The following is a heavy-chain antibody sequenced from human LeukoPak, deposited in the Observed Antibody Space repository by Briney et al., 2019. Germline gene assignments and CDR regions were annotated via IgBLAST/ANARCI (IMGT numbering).Heavy chain of an antibody. Sequence: ETQSLTCTVSGGSIRNYYWSWIRQPAGKGLEWIGRFYNSGSTNCNPSLKSRVTMSVDTSKNQFSLKLSSVTAADTAVYYCARVGDYALKDWGQGTLVTVSS. CDR1: GGSIRNYY. CDR3: ARVGDYALKD. D-gene: IGHD3-16*01. CDR2: FYNSGST. J-gene: IGHJ4*02. V-gene: IGHV4-4*07.